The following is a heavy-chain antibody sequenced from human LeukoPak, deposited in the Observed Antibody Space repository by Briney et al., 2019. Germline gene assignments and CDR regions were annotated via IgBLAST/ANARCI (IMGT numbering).Heavy chain of an antibody. V-gene: IGHV3-21*01. CDR3: ARVNVLLWFGESSNTYYFDY. CDR2: ISSSSSYI. J-gene: IGHJ4*02. CDR1: GFTFSSYS. Sequence: GGSLRLSCAASGFTFSSYSMNWVRQAPGKGLEWVSSISSSSSYIYHADSVKGRFTISRDNAKNSLYLQMNSLRAEDTAVYYCARVNVLLWFGESSNTYYFDYWGQGTLVTVSS. D-gene: IGHD3-10*01.